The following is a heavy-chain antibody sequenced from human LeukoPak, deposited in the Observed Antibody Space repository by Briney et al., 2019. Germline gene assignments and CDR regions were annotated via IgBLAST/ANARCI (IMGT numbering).Heavy chain of an antibody. CDR2: ISYDGSNK. J-gene: IGHJ4*02. D-gene: IGHD3-3*01. V-gene: IGHV3-30-3*01. CDR3: AKGYDDYFDY. Sequence: GRSLRLSCAASGFTFSSYAMHWVRQAPGKGLEWVAVISYDGSNKYYADSVKGRFTISRDNSKNTLYLQMNGLRAEDTAVYYCAKGYDDYFDYWGQGTLVTVSS. CDR1: GFTFSSYA.